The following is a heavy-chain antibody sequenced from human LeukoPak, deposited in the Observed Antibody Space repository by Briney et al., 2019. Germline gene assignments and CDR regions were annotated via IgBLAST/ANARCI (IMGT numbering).Heavy chain of an antibody. D-gene: IGHD3-22*01. CDR2: TRSDGSDK. CDR3: AKGSSGSRPYYFDY. Sequence: GGSLRLSCVASGFIFSSYGMHWVRQAPGKGLEWVAFTRSDGSDKYYTGSVKGRFTISRDNSKNTLYLQMNTLRAEDTAIYYCAKGSSGSRPYYFDYWGQGTLVTVSS. CDR1: GFIFSSYG. J-gene: IGHJ4*02. V-gene: IGHV3-30*02.